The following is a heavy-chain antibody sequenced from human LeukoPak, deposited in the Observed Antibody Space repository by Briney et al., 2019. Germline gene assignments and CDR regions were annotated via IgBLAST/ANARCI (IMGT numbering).Heavy chain of an antibody. Sequence: ASVKVSCKASGYTFTSYYMHWVRQAPGQGLEWMGLINPSGGSTSYAQKFQGRVTMTRDTSTSTVYMELSSLRSEDTAVYYCARNSPSAAGTFYFDYWGQGTLVTVSS. V-gene: IGHV1-46*01. CDR1: GYTFTSYY. J-gene: IGHJ4*02. CDR2: INPSGGST. CDR3: ARNSPSAAGTFYFDY. D-gene: IGHD6-13*01.